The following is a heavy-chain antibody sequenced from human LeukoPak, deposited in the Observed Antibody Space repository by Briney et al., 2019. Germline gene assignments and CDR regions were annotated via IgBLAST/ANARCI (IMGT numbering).Heavy chain of an antibody. CDR1: GGTFLNYA. Sequence: SVKVSCKTSGGTFLNYAISWVRQAPGQGLEWMGRIIPILGIANYAQKFQARVTLTADKSTSTAYMERSSLRSDDTAVYYCARASQDYYGSGSYYRGGDAFDIWGQGTMVTVSS. V-gene: IGHV1-69*04. CDR2: IIPILGIA. CDR3: ARASQDYYGSGSYYRGGDAFDI. D-gene: IGHD3-10*01. J-gene: IGHJ3*02.